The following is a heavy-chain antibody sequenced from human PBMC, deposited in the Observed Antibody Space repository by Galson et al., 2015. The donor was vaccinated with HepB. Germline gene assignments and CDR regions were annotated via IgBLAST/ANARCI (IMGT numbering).Heavy chain of an antibody. V-gene: IGHV3-53*01. CDR2: IYSGGDT. Sequence: SLRLSCAASGFTVSSTYMSWVRQAPGKGLEWLSAIYSGGDTYYADSVKGRFTISRDNSKNTLYLQMNSLRAADTAVYYCARGTMAARPVGLNYWGQGTLVTVSS. D-gene: IGHD6-6*01. J-gene: IGHJ4*02. CDR1: GFTVSSTY. CDR3: ARGTMAARPVGLNY.